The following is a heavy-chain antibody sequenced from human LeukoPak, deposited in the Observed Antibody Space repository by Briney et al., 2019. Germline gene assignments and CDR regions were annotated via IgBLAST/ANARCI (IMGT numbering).Heavy chain of an antibody. CDR1: GFTFSRYW. CDR3: AKDWGAYVFDS. J-gene: IGHJ4*02. CDR2: ISYDGSNK. V-gene: IGHV3-30*18. Sequence: GGSLRLSCTASGFTFSRYWMTWVRQAPGKGLEWVAVISYDGSNKYYADSVKGRFTISRDNSKNTLYLQMNSLRTEDSALYYCAKDWGAYVFDSWGQGTLVTVSS. D-gene: IGHD5-12*01.